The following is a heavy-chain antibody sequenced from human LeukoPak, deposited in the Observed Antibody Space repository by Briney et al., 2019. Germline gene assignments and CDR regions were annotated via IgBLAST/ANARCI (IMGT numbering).Heavy chain of an antibody. V-gene: IGHV3-23*01. D-gene: IGHD3/OR15-3a*01. J-gene: IGHJ4*02. CDR3: AKSWTGAYFSFDY. CDR2: ISGSGGST. CDR1: GFTFSIYA. Sequence: GGSLRLSCAASGFTFSIYAMTWVRQAPGKGLERVSTISGSGGSTNYADSVKGRFTISRDNSKNTLFLQMNSLRAEDTAVYYCAKSWTGAYFSFDYWGQGTLLTVSS.